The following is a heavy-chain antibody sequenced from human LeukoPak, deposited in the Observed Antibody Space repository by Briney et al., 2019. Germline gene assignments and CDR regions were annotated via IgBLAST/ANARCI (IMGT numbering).Heavy chain of an antibody. J-gene: IGHJ4*02. Sequence: ASVKVSCKASGYTFTSYDINWVRRATGQGLEWMGWMNPNSGNTGYAQKFQGRVTITRNTSISTAYMELSSLRSEDTAVYYCARGFKAEGDDSSGYYYWGQGTLVTVSS. CDR2: MNPNSGNT. CDR1: GYTFTSYD. CDR3: ARGFKAEGDDSSGYYY. D-gene: IGHD3-22*01. V-gene: IGHV1-8*03.